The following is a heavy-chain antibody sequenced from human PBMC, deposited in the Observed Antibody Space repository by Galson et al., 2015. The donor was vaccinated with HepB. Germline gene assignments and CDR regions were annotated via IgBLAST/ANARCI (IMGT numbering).Heavy chain of an antibody. CDR2: INPRGGST. D-gene: IGHD6-25*01. V-gene: IGHV1-46*01. CDR3: ARPGYHSAIVTVESYYFDF. Sequence: SVKVSCKASGYTFTSYYMHWVRQAPGQGLEWMGIINPRGGSTSYAQKFQGRVTMTRDTSTSTVYMELSSLRSEDTAVYYCARPGYHSAIVTVESYYFDFWGQGTLVTVSS. CDR1: GYTFTSYY. J-gene: IGHJ4*02.